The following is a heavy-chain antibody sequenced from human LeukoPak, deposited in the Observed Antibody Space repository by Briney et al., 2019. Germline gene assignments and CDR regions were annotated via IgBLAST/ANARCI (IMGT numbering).Heavy chain of an antibody. CDR3: ARPPSASQHYYYGMDV. CDR2: IIRIFGTA. Sequence: SVKVSCKASGGTFSSYAISWVRQAPGQGLEWMGGIIRIFGTANYAQKFQGRVTITADESTSTAYMELSSLRSEDTAVYYCARPPSASQHYYYGMDVWGQGTTVTVSS. J-gene: IGHJ6*02. D-gene: IGHD6-6*01. V-gene: IGHV1-69*13. CDR1: GGTFSSYA.